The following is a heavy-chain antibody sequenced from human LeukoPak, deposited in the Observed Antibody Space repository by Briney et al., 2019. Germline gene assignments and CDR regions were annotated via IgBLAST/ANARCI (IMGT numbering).Heavy chain of an antibody. CDR1: GFTFSSYG. D-gene: IGHD3-3*01. CDR2: IWDDGSNK. V-gene: IGHV3-33*01. Sequence: PVRSLRLSCAASGFTFSSYGMHWVRLAPGKGLEWVAVIWDDGSNKYYADSVKGRFTIYRDNSKNTLYLQMISLRAEDTAVYYCARDNPATYCDFWSGYSPYGMDVWGQGTTVTVSS. J-gene: IGHJ6*02. CDR3: ARDNPATYCDFWSGYSPYGMDV.